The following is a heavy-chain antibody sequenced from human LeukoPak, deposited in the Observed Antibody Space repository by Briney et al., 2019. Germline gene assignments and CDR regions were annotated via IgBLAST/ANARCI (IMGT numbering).Heavy chain of an antibody. CDR1: GGSISGSY. CDR3: ARHCGGDCYSTVGAFDV. Sequence: SETLSLTCTVSGGSISGSYWSWIRQPPGKGLQWIGYIYYTGSTNYNPSLESRVTISVDTSKTQIALTLSSVTAADTAVYYCARHCGGDCYSTVGAFDVWGQGTMVTVSS. J-gene: IGHJ3*01. D-gene: IGHD2-21*02. CDR2: IYYTGST. V-gene: IGHV4-59*08.